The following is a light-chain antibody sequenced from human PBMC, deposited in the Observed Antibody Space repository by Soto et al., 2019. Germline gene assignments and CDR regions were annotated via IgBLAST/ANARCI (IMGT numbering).Light chain of an antibody. V-gene: IGLV2-14*01. Sequence: QSALTQPASVSGSPGQSITISCTGTSSDVADYNYVSWYQQHPGKAPKLIIYEVSNRPSGVSNRFSGSKSGNTASLTISGLQAEDEADYFCSSYGRTSTRYVFGTGTKLTVL. CDR3: SSYGRTSTRYV. CDR1: SSDVADYNY. CDR2: EVS. J-gene: IGLJ1*01.